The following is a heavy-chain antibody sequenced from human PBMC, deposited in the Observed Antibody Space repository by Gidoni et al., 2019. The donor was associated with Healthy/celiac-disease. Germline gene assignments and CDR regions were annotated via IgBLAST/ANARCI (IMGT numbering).Heavy chain of an antibody. V-gene: IGHV4-34*01. CDR1: GGSFSGYS. CDR3: ARGKGRSGYEFDI. J-gene: IGHJ3*02. CDR2: INHSGST. Sequence: VQLPQRGAGLLQPSATLSLTYAVVGGSFSGYSWSWIRQPPGKGLEWIGEINHSGSTNYNPSLKSRVTISVDTSKNQFSLKLSSVTAADTAVYYCARGKGRSGYEFDIWGQGTMVTVSS. D-gene: IGHD5-12*01.